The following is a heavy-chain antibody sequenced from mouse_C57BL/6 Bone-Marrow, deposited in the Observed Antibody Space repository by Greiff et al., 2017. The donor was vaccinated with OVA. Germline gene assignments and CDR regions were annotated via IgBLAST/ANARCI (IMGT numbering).Heavy chain of an antibody. Sequence: VQLQQPGAELVKPGASVKMSCKASGYTFTSYWITWVKQRPGQGLEWIGDIYPGSGSTNYNEKFKSKATLTVATSSSTAYMQLSSLTSEDSAVYYCASPYYYGSSYGYVDVWGTGTTVTVSS. J-gene: IGHJ1*03. CDR1: GYTFTSYW. CDR2: IYPGSGST. D-gene: IGHD1-1*01. CDR3: ASPYYYGSSYGYVDV. V-gene: IGHV1-55*01.